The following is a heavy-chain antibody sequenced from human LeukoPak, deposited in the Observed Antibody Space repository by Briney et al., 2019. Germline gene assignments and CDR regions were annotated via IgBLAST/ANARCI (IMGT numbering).Heavy chain of an antibody. Sequence: ASVKVSCKASGYTFTSYYMHWVRQAPGQGLEWMGIINPSGGSTSYAQKFQGRLTVTTDESTSTAYMELSSLRSEDTAVYYCARGDSSGYSDDVFDIWGQGTMVTVSS. V-gene: IGHV1-46*01. CDR3: ARGDSSGYSDDVFDI. J-gene: IGHJ3*02. CDR1: GYTFTSYY. CDR2: INPSGGST. D-gene: IGHD3-22*01.